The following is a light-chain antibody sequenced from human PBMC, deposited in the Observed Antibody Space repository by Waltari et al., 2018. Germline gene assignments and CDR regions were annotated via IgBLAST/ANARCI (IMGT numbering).Light chain of an antibody. J-gene: IGKJ1*01. V-gene: IGKV3-20*01. CDR1: KSVSSTY. CDR3: QQYGRPPQA. Sequence: EIVLTQSPGTLSLSPGDNAPLPCRASKSVSSTYLGWYQQKPGQAPRLLIYGSSSRATGIPDRFSGSGSGTDFTLTISRLEPEDFAVYYCQQYGRPPQAFGQGTKVEIK. CDR2: GSS.